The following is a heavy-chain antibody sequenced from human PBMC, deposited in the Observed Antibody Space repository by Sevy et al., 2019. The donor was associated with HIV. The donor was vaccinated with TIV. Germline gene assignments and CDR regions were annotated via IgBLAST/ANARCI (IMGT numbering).Heavy chain of an antibody. CDR3: AKPEDESSQWPSDY. CDR2: ISGSGGST. J-gene: IGHJ4*02. CDR1: GFTFSSYA. Sequence: GGSLRLSCAASGFTFSSYAMSWVRHAPGKGLEWVSAISGSGGSTYYADSVKGRFTISRDNSKNTLYLQMNSLRAEDTAVYYCAKPEDESSQWPSDYWGQGTLVTVSS. D-gene: IGHD6-19*01. V-gene: IGHV3-23*01.